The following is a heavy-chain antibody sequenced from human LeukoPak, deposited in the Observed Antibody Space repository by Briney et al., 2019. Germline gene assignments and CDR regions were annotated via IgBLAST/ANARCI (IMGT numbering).Heavy chain of an antibody. D-gene: IGHD3-9*01. CDR1: GGSISSYY. Sequence: PSETLSLTCTVSGGSISSYYWGWIRQPPGKGLEWIGYIYYSGSTNYNPSLKSRVTISVDTSKNQFSLKLSSVTAADTAVYYCARGGAYYDILTGYSYNWFDPWGQGTLVTVSS. CDR3: ARGGAYYDILTGYSYNWFDP. V-gene: IGHV4-59*01. CDR2: IYYSGST. J-gene: IGHJ5*02.